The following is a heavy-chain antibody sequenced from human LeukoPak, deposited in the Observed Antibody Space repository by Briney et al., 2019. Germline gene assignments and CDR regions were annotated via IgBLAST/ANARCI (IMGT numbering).Heavy chain of an antibody. CDR3: ARASSYDYTYYGMDV. J-gene: IGHJ6*02. D-gene: IGHD3-10*01. V-gene: IGHV3-48*03. CDR2: ISSSGSTI. Sequence: GGSLRLSCAASGFTFSSYEMNWVRQAPGKGLEWVSYISSSGSTIYYADSVKGRFTISRDSAKNSLYLQMNSLRAEDTAVYYCARASSYDYTYYGMDVWGQGTTVTVSS. CDR1: GFTFSSYE.